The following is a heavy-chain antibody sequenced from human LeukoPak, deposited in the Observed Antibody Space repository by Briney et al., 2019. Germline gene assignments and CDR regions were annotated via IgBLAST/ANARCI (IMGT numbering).Heavy chain of an antibody. J-gene: IGHJ4*02. CDR2: IYTSGST. CDR3: ARDERCSSTSCLDY. Sequence: SETLSHTCTVSGGSISSYYWSWIRQPAGKGLEWIGRIYTSGSTNYNPSLKSRVTMSVDTSKNQFSLKLSSVTAADTAVYYCARDERCSSTSCLDYWGQGTLVTVSS. D-gene: IGHD2-2*01. V-gene: IGHV4-4*07. CDR1: GGSISSYY.